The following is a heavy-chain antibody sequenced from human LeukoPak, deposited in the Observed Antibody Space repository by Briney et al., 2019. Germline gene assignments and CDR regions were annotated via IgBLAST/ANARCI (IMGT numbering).Heavy chain of an antibody. CDR2: INHSGST. J-gene: IGHJ4*02. CDR1: GGSFSGYY. CDR3: ARDDYGEQNFDY. D-gene: IGHD4-17*01. V-gene: IGHV4-34*01. Sequence: SETLSLTCAVYGGSFSGYYWSWIRQPPGKGLEWIGEINHSGSTNYNPSLKGRVTISVDTSKNQFSLKLSSVTAADTAVYYCARDDYGEQNFDYWGQGTLVTVSS.